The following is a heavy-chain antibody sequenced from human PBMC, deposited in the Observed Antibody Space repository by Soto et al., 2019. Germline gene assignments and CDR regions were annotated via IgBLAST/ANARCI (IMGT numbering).Heavy chain of an antibody. CDR2: IIPILGIA. Sequence: ASVKVSCKASGGTFSSYTISWVRQAPGQGLEWMGRIIPILGIANYAQKFQGRVTITADKSTSTAYMELSSLRSEDTAVYYCARDSGAGVPTGPYDYWGQRTPVTGS. V-gene: IGHV1-69*04. D-gene: IGHD3-10*01. J-gene: IGHJ4*02. CDR1: GGTFSSYT. CDR3: ARDSGAGVPTGPYDY.